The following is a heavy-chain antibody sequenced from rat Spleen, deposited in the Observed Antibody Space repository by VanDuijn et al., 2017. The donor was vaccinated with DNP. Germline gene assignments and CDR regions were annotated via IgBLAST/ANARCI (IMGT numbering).Heavy chain of an antibody. CDR1: GFTFSNYD. D-gene: IGHD1-3*01. Sequence: EVQLVESGGGLVQPGRSMKLSCAASGFTFSNYDMAWVRQAPKKGLEWVATIGYDGRSTYYRDSVKGRFTISRDNAKSTLYLQMESLRSEDTATYYCAKDTTVAGFDYWGQGVMVTVSS. CDR3: AKDTTVAGFDY. J-gene: IGHJ2*01. CDR2: IGYDGRST. V-gene: IGHV5-7*01.